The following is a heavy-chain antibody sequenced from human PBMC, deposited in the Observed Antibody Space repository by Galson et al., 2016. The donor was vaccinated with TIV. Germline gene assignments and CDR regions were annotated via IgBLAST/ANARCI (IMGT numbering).Heavy chain of an antibody. Sequence: SLRLSCAASGFTFSTYPINWVRQTPGKGLEWVSSISTSSLHKYYADSVKSRFTISRDNTKNSLYLQMNSLRAEDTAVYFCARGAYDSSGYGGWFDPWGQGTLVIVSS. CDR1: GFTFSTYP. D-gene: IGHD3-22*01. CDR3: ARGAYDSSGYGGWFDP. CDR2: ISTSSLHK. J-gene: IGHJ5*02. V-gene: IGHV3-21*01.